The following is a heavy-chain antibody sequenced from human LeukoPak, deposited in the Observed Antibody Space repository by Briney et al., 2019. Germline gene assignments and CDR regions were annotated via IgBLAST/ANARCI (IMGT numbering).Heavy chain of an antibody. V-gene: IGHV3-21*01. D-gene: IGHD3-10*01. CDR2: ISSSSSYI. Sequence: GGSLRLSCAASGFTFSSYSMNWVRQAPGKGLEWVSSISSSSSYIYYADSVKGRFTISRDNAKNSLYLQMNSLRAEDTAVYYCARDLDPYGSGSSGFDYWGQGTLVTVSS. CDR1: GFTFSSYS. J-gene: IGHJ4*02. CDR3: ARDLDPYGSGSSGFDY.